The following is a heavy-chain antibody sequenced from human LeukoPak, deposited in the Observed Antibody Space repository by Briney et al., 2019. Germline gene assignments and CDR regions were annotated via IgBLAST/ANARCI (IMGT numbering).Heavy chain of an antibody. J-gene: IGHJ4*02. CDR2: INAGNGNT. D-gene: IGHD3-10*01. CDR3: ARSPYYYGSGSFDY. CDR1: GYTFTSYA. Sequence: ASVTVSCKASGYTFTSYAMHWVRQAPGQRLEWMGWINAGNGNTKYSQEFQGRVTITRDTSASTAYMELSSLRSEDMAVYYCARSPYYYGSGSFDYWGQGTLVTVSS. V-gene: IGHV1-3*03.